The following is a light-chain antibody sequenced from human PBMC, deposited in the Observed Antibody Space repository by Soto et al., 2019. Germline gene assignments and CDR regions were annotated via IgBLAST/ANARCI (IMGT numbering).Light chain of an antibody. Sequence: EIVMTQSPATLSVAPGERATLSCRASQSVSSNLGWYQQKPGQAPRLLMYEASMRATGIPARFSGSGSGTEFTLTISSLQSEDFAVYDCQQYKDWPPTFGRGTKVDIK. CDR1: QSVSSN. CDR3: QQYKDWPPT. J-gene: IGKJ1*01. V-gene: IGKV3-15*01. CDR2: EAS.